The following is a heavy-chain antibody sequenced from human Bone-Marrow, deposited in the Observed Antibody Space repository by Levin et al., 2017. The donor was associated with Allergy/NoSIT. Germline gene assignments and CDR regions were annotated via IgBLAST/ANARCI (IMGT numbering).Heavy chain of an antibody. CDR1: GYTFTDYG. CDR2: INNNNGKT. J-gene: IGHJ4*02. CDR3: ARGFDC. Sequence: GESLKISCKASGYTFTDYGISWVRQAPGQGLEWMGWINNNNGKTHYAQKFQGRVTMTTDTSTNTAYMELRSLRSDDTAVYYCARGFDCWGQGTLVTVSS. V-gene: IGHV1-18*01.